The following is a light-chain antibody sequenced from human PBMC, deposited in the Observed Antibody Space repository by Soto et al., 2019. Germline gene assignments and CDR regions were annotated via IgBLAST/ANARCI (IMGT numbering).Light chain of an antibody. J-gene: IGKJ5*01. CDR2: DAS. V-gene: IGKV3-11*01. Sequence: EIVLTQFPATLSLSPGESATLSCRASQSVSYFLAWYQHKPGRAPRLLIFDASNRATGIPARFSGSGSGTDFPLTISRLEHEDVADYYCQQYVSSQITFGQGTRLEIK. CDR1: QSVSYF. CDR3: QQYVSSQIT.